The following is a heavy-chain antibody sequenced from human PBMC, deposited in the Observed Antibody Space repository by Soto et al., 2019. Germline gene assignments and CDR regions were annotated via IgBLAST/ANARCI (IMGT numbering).Heavy chain of an antibody. CDR3: ATGALDTIFGLWDY. Sequence: GASVKVSCKVSGYTLTELSMHWVRQAPGKGLEWMGGFDPGDGETIYAQKSQGRVTMTEDTSTDTAYMELSSLRSEDTAVYYCATGALDTIFGLWDYWGQGTLVTVSS. CDR1: GYTLTELS. V-gene: IGHV1-24*01. J-gene: IGHJ4*02. D-gene: IGHD3-3*01. CDR2: FDPGDGET.